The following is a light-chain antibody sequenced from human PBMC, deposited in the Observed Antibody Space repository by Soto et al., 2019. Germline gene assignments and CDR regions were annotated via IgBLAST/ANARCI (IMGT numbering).Light chain of an antibody. CDR1: QSVSSN. CDR3: QQRSNRPLT. V-gene: IGKV3-11*01. J-gene: IGKJ5*01. CDR2: GAS. Sequence: EIVLTQSPGTLSLSPGERATLSCRASQSVSSNLAWYQQKAGQAPRLLMYGASSRATGIPVRFSGSGSGTDFTLTISSLDPEDFAVYYCQQRSNRPLTFGQGTRLEIK.